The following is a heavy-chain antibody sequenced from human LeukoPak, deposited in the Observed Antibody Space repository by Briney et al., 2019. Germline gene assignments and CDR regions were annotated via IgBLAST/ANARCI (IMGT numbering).Heavy chain of an antibody. CDR2: ISSSSSYI. CDR1: GFTFSSYS. Sequence: PGGSLRLSCAASGFTFSSYSMNWVRQVPGKGLEWVSSISSSSSYIYYADSVKGRFTISRDNAKNSLYLQMNSLRAEDTAVYYCARGSITIFGVVDNWFDPWGQGTLVTVSS. V-gene: IGHV3-21*01. CDR3: ARGSITIFGVVDNWFDP. J-gene: IGHJ5*02. D-gene: IGHD3-3*01.